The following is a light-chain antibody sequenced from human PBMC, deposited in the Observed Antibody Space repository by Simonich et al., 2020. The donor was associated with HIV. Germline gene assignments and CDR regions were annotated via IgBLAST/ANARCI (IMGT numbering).Light chain of an antibody. Sequence: EIVMTQSPATLSVSPGERATLSCRASQSVSSNLAWYQQKPGQAPRLLIYGASTSATGLPARFSGSWSGTEFTLTISSMQSEDFAVYYCQQYNNWPQTFGGGTKVEIK. CDR3: QQYNNWPQT. CDR2: GAS. V-gene: IGKV3-15*01. J-gene: IGKJ4*01. CDR1: QSVSSN.